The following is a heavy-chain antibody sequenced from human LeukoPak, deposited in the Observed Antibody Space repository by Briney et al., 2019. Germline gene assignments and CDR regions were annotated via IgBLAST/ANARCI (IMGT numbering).Heavy chain of an antibody. CDR1: GFTFSGYE. CDR3: ARDGKGRNRIGYYFDY. CDR2: ISSSGSTI. Sequence: GSLRLSCAASGFTFSGYEMNWVRQAPGKGLEWVSYISSSGSTIYYAASVKGRFTISRDNAKNSLYLQMNSLRAEDTAVYYCARDGKGRNRIGYYFDYWGQGTLVTVSS. D-gene: IGHD3-10*01. V-gene: IGHV3-48*03. J-gene: IGHJ4*02.